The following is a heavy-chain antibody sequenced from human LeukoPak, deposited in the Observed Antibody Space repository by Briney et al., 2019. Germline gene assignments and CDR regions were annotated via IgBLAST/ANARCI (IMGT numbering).Heavy chain of an antibody. CDR1: GYSFSSYC. CDR3: ARASRDGYNQNFDH. D-gene: IGHD5-24*01. V-gene: IGHV5-51*01. Sequence: GESLKISCKGLGYSFSSYCNAWVRQRPGKGLEWMGIIYPGGSETRYDPSFQGQVTISADSSTSTAYLQWSSLRASDTAMYYCARASRDGYNQNFDHWGQGTLVTVSS. J-gene: IGHJ4*02. CDR2: IYPGGSET.